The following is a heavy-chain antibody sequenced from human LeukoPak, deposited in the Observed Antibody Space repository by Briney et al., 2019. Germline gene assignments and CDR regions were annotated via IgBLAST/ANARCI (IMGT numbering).Heavy chain of an antibody. CDR1: GFSISTYW. D-gene: IGHD2-15*01. V-gene: IGHV3-7*01. J-gene: IGHJ4*02. Sequence: GGSLRLSCAASGFSISTYWMTWVRQAPGKGLEWVANIKQDGSEGYYVDSVKGRFTVSRDNAKNSLYLQMNSLRAEDTAVYYCASWVGRDYWGQGTLVTVSS. CDR2: IKQDGSEG. CDR3: ASWVGRDY.